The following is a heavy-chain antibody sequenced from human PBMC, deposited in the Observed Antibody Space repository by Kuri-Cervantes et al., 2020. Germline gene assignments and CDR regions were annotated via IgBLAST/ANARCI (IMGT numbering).Heavy chain of an antibody. CDR2: IYYSGST. CDR3: ARVGKGGYCSGGSCYSDY. J-gene: IGHJ4*02. D-gene: IGHD2-15*01. CDR1: GGSISSGDYY. Sequence: SETLSLTCTVSGGSISSGDYYWSWIRQPPGKGLEWIGYIYYSGSTYYNPSLKSRVTISVDTSKNQFSLKLSSVTAADTAVYYCARVGKGGYCSGGSCYSDYWGQGTLDTVSS. V-gene: IGHV4-30-4*01.